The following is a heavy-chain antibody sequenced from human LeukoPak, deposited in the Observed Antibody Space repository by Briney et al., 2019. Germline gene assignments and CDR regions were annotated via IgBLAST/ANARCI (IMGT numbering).Heavy chain of an antibody. Sequence: GGSLRLSCTASGFTFSDYATHWVRQAPGKGLEWVALIIYDGSNEYYADSVKGRFTISRDNSKDTLYLQMNNLGVEDTAVYYCVRRSGGFGKFDYWGQGTLVTVSS. D-gene: IGHD1-26*01. CDR1: GFTFSDYA. J-gene: IGHJ4*02. V-gene: IGHV3-30*01. CDR3: VRRSGGFGKFDY. CDR2: IIYDGSNE.